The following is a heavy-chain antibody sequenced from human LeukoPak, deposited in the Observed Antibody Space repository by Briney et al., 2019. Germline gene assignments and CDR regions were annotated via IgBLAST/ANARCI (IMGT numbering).Heavy chain of an antibody. Sequence: GGSLRLSCAASGFTFSSYSMNWVRQAPGKGLEWVSYISSSSSTIYYADSVKGRFTISRDNAKNSLYLQMNSLRAEDTAVYYCASGSYDGIDYWGQGTLVTVSS. J-gene: IGHJ4*02. CDR2: ISSSSSTI. V-gene: IGHV3-48*01. CDR3: ASGSYDGIDY. CDR1: GFTFSSYS. D-gene: IGHD1-26*01.